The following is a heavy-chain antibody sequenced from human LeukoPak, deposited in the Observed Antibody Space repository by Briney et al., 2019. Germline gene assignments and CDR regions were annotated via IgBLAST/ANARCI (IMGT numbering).Heavy chain of an antibody. CDR1: GFTFGDYA. Sequence: PGGSLRLSCTASGFTFGDYAVSWVRQAPGKGLEWVGFIRSKAYGGTTEYAASVKGRFTISRDDSKSIAYLQMNSLKTEDTAVYYCTRDRGVVVTALAFDIWGQGTMVTVSS. CDR3: TRDRGVVVTALAFDI. J-gene: IGHJ3*02. V-gene: IGHV3-49*04. D-gene: IGHD2-21*02. CDR2: IRSKAYGGTT.